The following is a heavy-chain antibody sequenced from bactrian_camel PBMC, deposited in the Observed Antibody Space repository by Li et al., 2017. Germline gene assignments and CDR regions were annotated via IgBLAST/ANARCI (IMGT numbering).Heavy chain of an antibody. CDR2: AYSDNSGT. D-gene: IGHD1*01. Sequence: HVQLVESGGGLVQPGGSLRLSCAASGFTYGTYHTSWVRQALGKGPEWVSTAYSDNSGTYYAASVKGRFTISQENGEDTVHLQMKDLQPEDTAMYFCNANLEVGYLGPYCAETTDYWGRGTQVTVS. CDR3: NANLEVGYLGPYCAETTDY. CDR1: GFTYGTYH. V-gene: IGHV3-2*01. J-gene: IGHJ4*01.